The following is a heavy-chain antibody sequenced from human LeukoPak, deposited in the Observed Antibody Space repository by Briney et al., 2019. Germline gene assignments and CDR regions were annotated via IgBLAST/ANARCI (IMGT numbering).Heavy chain of an antibody. V-gene: IGHV3-30*02. CDR2: IRYDGSNK. CDR1: GFTFSSYG. D-gene: IGHD5-24*01. Sequence: SGGSLRLSCAASGFTFSSYGMHWVRQAPGKGLEWVAFIRYDGSNKYYADSVKGRFTISRDNSKNTLYLQMNSLRAEDTAVYYCAKDRMGYYYYYMDVWGKGTTVTISS. J-gene: IGHJ6*03. CDR3: AKDRMGYYYYYMDV.